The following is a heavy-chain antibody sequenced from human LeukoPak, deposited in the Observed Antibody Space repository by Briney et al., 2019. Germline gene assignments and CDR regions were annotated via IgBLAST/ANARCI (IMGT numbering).Heavy chain of an antibody. CDR3: AKIAAAGTSDY. CDR2: ISSSGSTI. CDR1: GFTFSSYE. J-gene: IGHJ4*02. Sequence: GGSLRLSCAASGFTFSSYEMNWVRQAPGKGLEWVSYISSSGSTIYYADSVKGRFTISRDNSKNTLYLQMSSLRAEDTAVYYCAKIAAAGTSDYWGQGTLVTVSS. D-gene: IGHD6-13*01. V-gene: IGHV3-48*03.